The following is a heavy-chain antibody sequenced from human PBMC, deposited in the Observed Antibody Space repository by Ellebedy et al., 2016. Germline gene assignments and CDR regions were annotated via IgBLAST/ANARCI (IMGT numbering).Heavy chain of an antibody. D-gene: IGHD3-22*01. J-gene: IGHJ5*02. CDR2: IYYNGDT. V-gene: IGHV4-39*07. CDR1: GDSISSTSHY. Sequence: SETLSLTCTVSGDSISSTSHYWVWMRQPPGERLEWIGNIYYNGDTFYNPSLEGRVTISVDMSNNQFSLNLSSVTAADAAVYYCARKNYYYDSNGYHGWFDPWGQGTLVNVSS. CDR3: ARKNYYYDSNGYHGWFDP.